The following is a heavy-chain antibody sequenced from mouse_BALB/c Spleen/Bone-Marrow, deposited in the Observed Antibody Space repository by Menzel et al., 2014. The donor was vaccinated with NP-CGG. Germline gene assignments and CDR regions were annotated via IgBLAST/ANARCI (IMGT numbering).Heavy chain of an antibody. CDR3: ASGEGRTYYFDF. CDR1: GYTFASYW. J-gene: IGHJ2*01. V-gene: IGHV1-69*02. Sequence: VQLQQSGAELVRPGASVQLSCKASGYTFASYWINWVKQRPGQGLEWIGNISPSDSYTNYNQKFRDKATLTVDKFSSTAYMQLSSPTSEDSAVYFCASGEGRTYYFDFWGQGTILTVSS. CDR2: ISPSDSYT.